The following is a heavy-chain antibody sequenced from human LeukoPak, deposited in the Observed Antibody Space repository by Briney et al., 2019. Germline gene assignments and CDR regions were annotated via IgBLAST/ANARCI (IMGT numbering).Heavy chain of an antibody. CDR1: GYTFTSYG. CDR3: AREGAGRSLDY. Sequence: GASVTVSCKASGYTFTSYGISWVRQAPGQGLEWMGIINPSGGSTSYAQKFQGRVTMTRDTSTSTVYMELSSLRSEDTAVYYCAREGAGRSLDYWGQGTLVTVSS. D-gene: IGHD6-19*01. J-gene: IGHJ4*02. V-gene: IGHV1-46*01. CDR2: INPSGGST.